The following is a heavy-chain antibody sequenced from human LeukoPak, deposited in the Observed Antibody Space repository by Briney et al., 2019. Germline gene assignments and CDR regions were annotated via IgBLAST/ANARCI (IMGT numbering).Heavy chain of an antibody. D-gene: IGHD6-19*01. Sequence: GGSLRLSCSVSGFTFHNYNMNWVRQAPGKGLEWVTSISSSSTYIYYADSVKGRFTISRDNAKNSLSLQMNSLRAEDTAIYYCARMGSGWVDYWGQGTLVTVSS. V-gene: IGHV3-21*01. CDR3: ARMGSGWVDY. J-gene: IGHJ4*02. CDR2: ISSSSTYI. CDR1: GFTFHNYN.